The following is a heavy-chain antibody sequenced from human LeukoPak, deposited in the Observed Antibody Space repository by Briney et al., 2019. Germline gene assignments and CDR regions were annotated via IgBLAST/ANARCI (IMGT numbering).Heavy chain of an antibody. CDR1: GFTFSNYD. CDR3: AREQWLRFDS. V-gene: IGHV3-23*01. J-gene: IGHJ4*02. Sequence: GGSLRLSCAASGFTFSNYDMNWVRQAPGKGLEWVSGISGSDFTTYYADSVKGRFTISRDNSKNTLFLQMDSLRAEDTAMYYCAREQWLRFDSWGQGTLVTVSS. CDR2: ISGSDFTT. D-gene: IGHD5-12*01.